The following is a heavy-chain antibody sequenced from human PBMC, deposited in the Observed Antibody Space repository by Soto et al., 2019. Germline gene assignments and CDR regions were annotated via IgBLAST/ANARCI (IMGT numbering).Heavy chain of an antibody. J-gene: IGHJ6*02. D-gene: IGHD2-15*01. CDR3: ARDRCSGGGCYSEYYYYYYGMDV. CDR2: IIPIFGTA. V-gene: IGHV1-69*01. CDR1: GGTFSSYA. Sequence: QVQLVQSGAEVKKPGSSVKVSCKASGGTFSSYAISWVRQAPGQGLEWMGGIIPIFGTANYAQKFQGRVTITADESTSTAYMELSSLRSEDTAVYYCARDRCSGGGCYSEYYYYYYGMDVWGQGTTVTVSS.